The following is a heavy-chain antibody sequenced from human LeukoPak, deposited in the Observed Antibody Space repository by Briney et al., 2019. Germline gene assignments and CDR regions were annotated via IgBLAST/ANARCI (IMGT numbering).Heavy chain of an antibody. J-gene: IGHJ4*02. CDR3: ASYPSGYCSGGSCLGFDY. Sequence: GESLKISCKGSGYSFTSYWIGWVRQMPGKGLEGMGIIYPGDSDTRYSPSFQGQVTISADKSISPAYLQWSSLKASDTAMYYCASYPSGYCSGGSCLGFDYWGQGTLVTVSS. CDR1: GYSFTSYW. V-gene: IGHV5-51*01. CDR2: IYPGDSDT. D-gene: IGHD2-15*01.